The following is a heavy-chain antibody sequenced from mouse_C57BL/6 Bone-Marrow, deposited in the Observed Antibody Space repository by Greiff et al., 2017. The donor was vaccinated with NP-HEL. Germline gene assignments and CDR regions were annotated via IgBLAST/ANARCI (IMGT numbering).Heavy chain of an antibody. CDR3: ARSLLIYYDYDGASMDY. D-gene: IGHD2-4*01. CDR1: GYTFTSYG. J-gene: IGHJ4*01. V-gene: IGHV1-58*01. Sequence: DVKLQESGAELVRPGSSVKMSCKTSGYTFTSYGINWVKQRPGQGLEWIGYIYIGNGYTEYNEKFKGKATLTSDTSSSTAYMQLSSLTSEDSAIYFCARSLLIYYDYDGASMDYWGQGTSVTVSS. CDR2: IYIGNGYT.